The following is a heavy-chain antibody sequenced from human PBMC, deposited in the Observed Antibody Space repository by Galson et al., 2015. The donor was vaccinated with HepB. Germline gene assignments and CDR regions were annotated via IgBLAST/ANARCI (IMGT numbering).Heavy chain of an antibody. V-gene: IGHV5-10-1*01. CDR1: GYKFTKYW. J-gene: IGHJ1*01. CDR2: IDPSDSYT. Sequence: GAEVTKPGESLRISCQGFGYKFTKYWISWVRQMPGKGLEWMGRIDPSDSYTNYSPSFEGNVTISADKSTNTVYLEWTNVKASDSAMSYYARRGEWELDDFQYRGEGTLVTVSS. CDR3: ARRGEWELDDFQY. D-gene: IGHD1-26*01.